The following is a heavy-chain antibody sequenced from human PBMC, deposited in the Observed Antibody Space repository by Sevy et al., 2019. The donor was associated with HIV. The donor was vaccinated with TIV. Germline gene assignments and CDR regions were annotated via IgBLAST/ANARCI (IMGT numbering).Heavy chain of an antibody. CDR1: GYSISSGYY. CDR3: ARRWGSTRCYLDY. V-gene: IGHV4-38-2*01. Sequence: SETLSLTCAVSGYSISSGYYWGWIRQPPGKGLEWLVSIYHSGSTYYNPSLKSRVTISVDTSKNQFSLKLSSVTAADTAVYYCARRWGSTRCYLDYWGQGTLVTVSS. J-gene: IGHJ4*02. CDR2: IYHSGST. D-gene: IGHD2-2*01.